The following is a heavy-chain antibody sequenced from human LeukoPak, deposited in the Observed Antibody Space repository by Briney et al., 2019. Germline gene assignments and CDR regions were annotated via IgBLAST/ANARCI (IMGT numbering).Heavy chain of an antibody. Sequence: PGGSLRLSCAASGFTFSSYWMSWVRQAPGKGLEWVSIFYSGGDTYYSDSVKGRFTISRDNSKNTLYLQMNSLRAEDTAVYYCAREDRDAFDIWGQGTMVTVSP. V-gene: IGHV3-53*01. CDR2: FYSGGDT. J-gene: IGHJ3*02. CDR3: AREDRDAFDI. CDR1: GFTFSSYW.